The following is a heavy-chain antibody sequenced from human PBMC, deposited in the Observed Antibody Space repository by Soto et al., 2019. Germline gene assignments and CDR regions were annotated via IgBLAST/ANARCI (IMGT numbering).Heavy chain of an antibody. Sequence: GGSLRLSCAASGFTFSSYAMSWVRQAPGKGLEWVSAISGSGGSTYYADSVKGRFTISRDNSKNTLYLQMNSLRAEDTAVYYCVKVPAAIFFLFDYWGQGTLVTVSS. CDR2: ISGSGGST. J-gene: IGHJ4*02. D-gene: IGHD2-2*01. CDR3: VKVPAAIFFLFDY. V-gene: IGHV3-23*01. CDR1: GFTFSSYA.